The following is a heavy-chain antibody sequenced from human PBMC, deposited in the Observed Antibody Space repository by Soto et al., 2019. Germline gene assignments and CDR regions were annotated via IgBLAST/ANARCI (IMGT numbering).Heavy chain of an antibody. CDR2: IYSSGAT. CDR1: GGSVSSAH. CDR3: ATEGPRDCSSGRCFWGYFDY. Sequence: QVQLLESGPGLVRPSETLSLICTVSGGSVSSAHWSWIRQPPGKGLEWIGSIYSSGATYPTPSLKCRVTMSVDTSKNQISLQLSSVTAADTAVYYCATEGPRDCSSGRCFWGYFDYWGQGYLVTVSS. J-gene: IGHJ4*02. V-gene: IGHV4-59*02. D-gene: IGHD2-15*01.